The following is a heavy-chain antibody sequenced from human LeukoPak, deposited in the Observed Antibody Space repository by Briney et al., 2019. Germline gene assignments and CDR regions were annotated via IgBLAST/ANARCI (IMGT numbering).Heavy chain of an antibody. D-gene: IGHD1-26*01. CDR3: GRDLGGRSGY. CDR2: ITEDGSIT. CDR1: GFTFRTYW. J-gene: IGHJ4*02. Sequence: GGSLRLSCAVSGFTFRTYWMHWVRQVPGEGLVWVSRITEDGSITNYADSVKGRFSISRDNAKNTLYLQMNSLRAEDTAVYYCGRDLGGRSGYWGQGTLVTVSS. V-gene: IGHV3-74*01.